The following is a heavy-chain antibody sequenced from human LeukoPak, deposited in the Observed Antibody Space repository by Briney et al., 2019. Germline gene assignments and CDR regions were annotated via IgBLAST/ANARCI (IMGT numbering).Heavy chain of an antibody. CDR2: ISSSSSYT. V-gene: IGHV3-11*06. Sequence: PGGSLRLSCAASGFTFSDYYMSWIRQAPGKGLEWVSYISSSSSYTSYADSVKGRFTISRDNAKNSLYLQMNSLRAEDTAVYYCARDYYSRFDYWGQGTLVTVSS. CDR1: GFTFSDYY. D-gene: IGHD3-22*01. CDR3: ARDYYSRFDY. J-gene: IGHJ4*02.